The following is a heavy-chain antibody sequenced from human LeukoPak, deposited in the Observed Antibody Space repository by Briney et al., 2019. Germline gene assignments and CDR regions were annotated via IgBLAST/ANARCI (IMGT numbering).Heavy chain of an antibody. Sequence: SETLSLTCTVSGGSLSSGSYYWSWIRQPPGKGLEWIGYIYYSGSTNYNPSLKSRVTISVDTSKNQFSLKLSSVTAADTAVYYCARGSRYYGSGSYYSYWGQGTLVTVSS. J-gene: IGHJ4*02. D-gene: IGHD3-10*01. CDR3: ARGSRYYGSGSYYSY. V-gene: IGHV4-61*01. CDR1: GGSLSSGSYY. CDR2: IYYSGST.